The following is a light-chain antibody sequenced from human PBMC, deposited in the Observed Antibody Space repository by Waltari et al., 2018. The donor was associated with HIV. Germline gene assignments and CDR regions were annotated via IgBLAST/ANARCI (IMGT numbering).Light chain of an antibody. Sequence: SSELAQDPAVSVALGQTVRITCQGDSLRNFSATWYQQKPGQAPILVIYGKNNRPSGIPDLFAGSSSGNTAYLTITGAQAEDEADYYCHSRDSRTDHLEVFGTGTKVTVL. V-gene: IGLV3-19*01. J-gene: IGLJ1*01. CDR3: HSRDSRTDHLEV. CDR2: GKN. CDR1: SLRNFS.